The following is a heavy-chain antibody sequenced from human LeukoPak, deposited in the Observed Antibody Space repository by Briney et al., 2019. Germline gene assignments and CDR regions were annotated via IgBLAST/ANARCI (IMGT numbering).Heavy chain of an antibody. J-gene: IGHJ4*02. V-gene: IGHV4-4*07. CDR3: ARDTYYYGSGTYYFNY. CDR1: GGSISSYY. Sequence: SETLSLTCTVSGGSISSYYWTWLRQPAGKGLEWIGCTHTSGSTSYNPSLKSRVTMSIDTSKNQFSLKLSSVTAADTAVYYCARDTYYYGSGTYYFNYWGQGTLVTVSS. D-gene: IGHD3-10*01. CDR2: THTSGST.